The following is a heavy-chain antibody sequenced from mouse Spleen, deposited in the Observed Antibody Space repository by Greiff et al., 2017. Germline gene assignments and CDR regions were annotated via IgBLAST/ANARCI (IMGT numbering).Heavy chain of an antibody. CDR1: GFNIKDYY. J-gene: IGHJ4*01. CDR2: IDPENGDT. Sequence: VQLQQSGAELVRAGASVKLSCTASGFNIKDYYMHWVKQRPEQGLEWIGWIDPENGDTEYAPKFQGKATMTADTSSNTAYLQLSSLTSEDTAVYYCNDEITSAMDYWGQGTSVTVSS. D-gene: IGHD2-4*01. V-gene: IGHV14-4*02. CDR3: NDEITSAMDY.